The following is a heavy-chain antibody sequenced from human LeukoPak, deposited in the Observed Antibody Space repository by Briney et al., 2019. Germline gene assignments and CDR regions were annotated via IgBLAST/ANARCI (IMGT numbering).Heavy chain of an antibody. Sequence: GGSLRLSCAASAFSFSDYNMNWVRQAPGKGLEWVSSITSSGSYIYYADSVKGRFTISRDNSKNTLYLQMNSLRAEDTAVYYCAKSAMVRGVLIYWGQGTLVTVSS. J-gene: IGHJ4*02. V-gene: IGHV3-21*04. CDR2: ITSSGSYI. CDR3: AKSAMVRGVLIY. D-gene: IGHD3-10*01. CDR1: AFSFSDYN.